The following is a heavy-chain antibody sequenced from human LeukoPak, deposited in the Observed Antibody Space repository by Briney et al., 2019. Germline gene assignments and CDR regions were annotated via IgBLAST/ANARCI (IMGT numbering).Heavy chain of an antibody. V-gene: IGHV3-66*01. D-gene: IGHD6-19*01. CDR2: IYSGGST. J-gene: IGHJ1*01. CDR1: GFTVSSNY. Sequence: PGGSLRLSCAASGFTVSSNYMSWVRQAPGKGLEWVSVIYSGGSTYYADSVKGRFTISRDNSKNTLYLQMNSLRAEDTAVYYCAILYSSGWYSRFQHWGQGTLVTVSS. CDR3: AILYSSGWYSRFQH.